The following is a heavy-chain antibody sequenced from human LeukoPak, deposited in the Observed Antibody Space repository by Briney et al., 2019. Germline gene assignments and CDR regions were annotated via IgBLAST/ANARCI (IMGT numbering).Heavy chain of an antibody. D-gene: IGHD6-19*01. CDR2: IYSGGST. J-gene: IGHJ4*02. V-gene: IGHV3-66*01. CDR3: ATASVVAGFDY. CDR1: GFTVGSNY. Sequence: RGSLRLSCAASGFTVGSNYMTWVRQAPGKGLEWVSIIYSGGSTYYADSVKGRFTISRDNSKNTLYLQMNSLRAEDTAVYYCATASVVAGFDYWGQGTLVTVSS.